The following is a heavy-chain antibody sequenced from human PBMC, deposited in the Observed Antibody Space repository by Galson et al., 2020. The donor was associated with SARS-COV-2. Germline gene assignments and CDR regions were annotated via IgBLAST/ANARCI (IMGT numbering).Heavy chain of an antibody. J-gene: IGHJ4*02. Sequence: GESLKLSCAASGFTFSSYWMSWVRQAPGKGLEWVANIKQDGSEKYYVDSVKGRFTISRDNAKNSLYLQMNSLRAEDTAVYYCARLGGSSWYVDYWCQGTLVTVSS. CDR1: GFTFSSYW. CDR2: IKQDGSEK. D-gene: IGHD6-13*01. V-gene: IGHV3-7*03. CDR3: ARLGGSSWYVDY.